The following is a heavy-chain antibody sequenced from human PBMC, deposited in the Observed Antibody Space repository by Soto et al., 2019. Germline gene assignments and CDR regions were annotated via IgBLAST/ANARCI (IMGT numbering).Heavy chain of an antibody. Sequence: QVQLVKSGAEVKKPGASVRVSCKASGYTFTSYDINWVRQATGQGLEWMGWMNPESTNTGYAQKFQGRVTMTRDTSISTAYMELSSLRSEDTAVYYCARFVRHQLPTIDFWGQGTLVTVSS. D-gene: IGHD2-2*01. J-gene: IGHJ4*02. CDR2: MNPESTNT. CDR1: GYTFTSYD. CDR3: ARFVRHQLPTIDF. V-gene: IGHV1-8*01.